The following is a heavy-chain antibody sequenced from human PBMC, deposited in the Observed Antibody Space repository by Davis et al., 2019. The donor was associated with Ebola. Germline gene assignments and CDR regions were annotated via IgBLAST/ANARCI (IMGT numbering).Heavy chain of an antibody. J-gene: IGHJ5*02. CDR2: IYYSGST. CDR3: ARGPMGETIWFGESLSP. CDR1: GGSISSGGYS. D-gene: IGHD3-10*01. V-gene: IGHV4-30-4*07. Sequence: MPSETLSLTCAVSGGSISSGGYSWSWIRQPPGKGLEWIGYIYYSGSTYYNPSLKSRVTISVDTSKNQFYLKLSSVTAADTAVYYCARGPMGETIWFGESLSPWGQGTLVTVSS.